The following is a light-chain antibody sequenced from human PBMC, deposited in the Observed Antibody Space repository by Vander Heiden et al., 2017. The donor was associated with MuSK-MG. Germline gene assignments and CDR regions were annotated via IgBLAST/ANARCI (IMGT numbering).Light chain of an antibody. J-gene: IGLJ2*01. Sequence: QSALTQPASVSGSPGQSITISCIGSSSDVGSYNLVSWYQQHPGKAPQLMIYEDYNRPVKRPSGVSNRFSASKSGSTASLTISGLQAEDEADYYCCSYAGSSTIEFGGGTKLTVL. V-gene: IGLV2-23*02. CDR2: EDYNRPV. CDR3: CSYAGSSTIE. CDR1: SSDVGSYNL.